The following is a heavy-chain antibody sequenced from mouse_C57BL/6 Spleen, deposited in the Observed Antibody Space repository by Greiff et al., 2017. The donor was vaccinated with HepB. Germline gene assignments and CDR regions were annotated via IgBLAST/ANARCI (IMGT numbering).Heavy chain of an antibody. Sequence: QVQLQQSGAELVRPGASVTLSCKASGYTFTDYEMHWVKQTPVHGLEWIGAIDPETGGTAYNQKFKGKAILTADKSSSTAYMELRSLTSEDSAVYYCTRRTTVVATNFDYWGQGTTLTVSS. CDR1: GYTFTDYE. CDR2: IDPETGGT. CDR3: TRRTTVVATNFDY. D-gene: IGHD1-1*01. J-gene: IGHJ2*01. V-gene: IGHV1-15*01.